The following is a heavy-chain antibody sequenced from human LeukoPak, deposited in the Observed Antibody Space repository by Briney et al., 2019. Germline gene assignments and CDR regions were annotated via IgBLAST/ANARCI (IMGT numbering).Heavy chain of an antibody. D-gene: IGHD3-16*02. CDR2: INWNGDST. V-gene: IGHV3-20*04. CDR3: VRLVVIDFYYYYMDV. J-gene: IGHJ6*03. CDR1: GFSFDDYG. Sequence: PGGSLRLSCAASGFSFDDYGMTWVRQRPGKGLEWVSGINWNGDSTDYADSVKGRFTISRDNAKSSLYLQMNSLRAEDTAFYYCVRLVVIDFYYYYMDVRGQGTTVTVSS.